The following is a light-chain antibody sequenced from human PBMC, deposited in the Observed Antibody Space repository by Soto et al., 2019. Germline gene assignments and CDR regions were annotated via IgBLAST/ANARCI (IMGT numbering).Light chain of an antibody. CDR1: QSVSSSY. V-gene: IGKV3-20*01. CDR3: QQYGSSQWT. J-gene: IGKJ1*01. Sequence: EIVLTQSPRTLSLSPGERATLSCRASQSVSSSYFAWYQQKPGQAPRLLIYGVSSRATGIPDRFSGSGSGTDFTLTISRLEPEDFAVYYCQQYGSSQWTFGQGTKVEIK. CDR2: GVS.